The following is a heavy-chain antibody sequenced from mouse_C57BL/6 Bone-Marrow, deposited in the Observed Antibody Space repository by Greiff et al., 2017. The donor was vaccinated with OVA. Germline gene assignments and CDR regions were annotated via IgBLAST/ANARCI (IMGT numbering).Heavy chain of an antibody. D-gene: IGHD2-3*01. Sequence: QVQLQQPGAELVRPGTSVKLSCKASGYTFTSYWMHWVKQRPGQGLEWIGVIDPSDSYTNYNQKFKGKATLTVDTSSSTAYMQLSSLTSEDSAVYYCARCGYYLYAMDYWGQGTSVTVSS. V-gene: IGHV1-59*01. J-gene: IGHJ4*01. CDR1: GYTFTSYW. CDR3: ARCGYYLYAMDY. CDR2: IDPSDSYT.